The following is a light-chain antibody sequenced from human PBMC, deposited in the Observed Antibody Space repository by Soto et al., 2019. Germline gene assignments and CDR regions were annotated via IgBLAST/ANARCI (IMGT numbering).Light chain of an antibody. CDR3: QVWDSSSEPWV. CDR1: NIGRKS. Sequence: SYELTQPPSVSVAPGKTARITCGGNNIGRKSVHWYQQKPGQAPVLVIYYDSDRPSGIPERFSGSNSGNTATLTISRVEAGDEADYYCQVWDSSSEPWVFGGGTKLTVL. J-gene: IGLJ3*02. V-gene: IGLV3-21*04. CDR2: YDS.